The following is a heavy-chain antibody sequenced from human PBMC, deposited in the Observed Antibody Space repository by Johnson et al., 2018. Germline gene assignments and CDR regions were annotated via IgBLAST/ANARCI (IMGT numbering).Heavy chain of an antibody. CDR2: ISGSGGRT. CDR1: GFTFNNYA. J-gene: IGHJ4*02. V-gene: IGHV3-23*01. CDR3: ARGYCSYTTGPPAY. Sequence: EQLLESGGGVVQPGRSLRLSCAASGFTFNNYAMSWVRQAPGKGLEWVSGISGSGGRTYYADSVKGRFTISRNNFKNTLYLQMNSLRAEDTAVYYCARGYCSYTTGPPAYWGQGTLVTVSS. D-gene: IGHD2-2*01.